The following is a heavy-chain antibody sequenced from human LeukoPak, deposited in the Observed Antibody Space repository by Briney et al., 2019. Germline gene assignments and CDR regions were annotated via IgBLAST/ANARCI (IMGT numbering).Heavy chain of an antibody. Sequence: GGCLRLSCGASGFTFSYYGMHWVRQAPGKGLEWVAFIRNDGRNTYYRDSVKGRFTISRDNSNNTLYLQMNNLRGEDTAVRYCAKDVDWDAGVDYWGQGTLVTVSS. J-gene: IGHJ4*02. CDR2: IRNDGRNT. CDR1: GFTFSYYG. D-gene: IGHD2-8*01. CDR3: AKDVDWDAGVDY. V-gene: IGHV3-30*02.